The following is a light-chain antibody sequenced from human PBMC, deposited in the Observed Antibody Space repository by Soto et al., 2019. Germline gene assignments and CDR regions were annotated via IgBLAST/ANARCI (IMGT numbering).Light chain of an antibody. CDR2: GSS. V-gene: IGKV3-20*01. CDR3: QQYRSSPWT. Sequence: EIVLTQSPGTLSLSPGERATLSCRASQSVSSSYLAWYQQKPDQAPRLLIYGSSSRATGIPDRFSGSGSGTAFTLPISRMEPADFAVDYCQQYRSSPWTFGEGTKVDIK. J-gene: IGKJ1*01. CDR1: QSVSSSY.